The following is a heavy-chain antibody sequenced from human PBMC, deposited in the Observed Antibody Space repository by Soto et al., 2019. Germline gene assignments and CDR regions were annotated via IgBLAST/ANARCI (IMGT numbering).Heavy chain of an antibody. V-gene: IGHV3-21*01. CDR1: GFKFSSYS. CDR3: AKDLDGTRGSSYGDHFDY. D-gene: IGHD5-18*01. CDR2: ISNSHNFI. J-gene: IGHJ4*02. Sequence: GGSLRLSCAASGFKFSSYSMNWVRRAPGKGLEWVASISNSHNFIYYADSMKGRFTISRDNPKNSLYLQMNGLRAEDTAVYYCAKDLDGTRGSSYGDHFDYWGQGALVTVSS.